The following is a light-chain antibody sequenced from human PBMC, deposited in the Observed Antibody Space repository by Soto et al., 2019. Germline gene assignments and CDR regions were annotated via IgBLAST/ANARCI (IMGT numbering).Light chain of an antibody. Sequence: EIAMTQSPATLSVSPGERATLSCRASQSVSSNLAWYQQKPGQAARLLIYGASTRATGIPARFSGSGSGTDFTLTISSLQSEDFAVYYCQQYNNCSRTFGQGTKVEIK. CDR1: QSVSSN. V-gene: IGKV3-15*01. CDR3: QQYNNCSRT. J-gene: IGKJ1*01. CDR2: GAS.